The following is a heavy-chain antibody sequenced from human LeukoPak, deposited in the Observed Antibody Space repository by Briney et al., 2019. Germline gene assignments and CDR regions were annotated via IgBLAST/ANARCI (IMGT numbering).Heavy chain of an antibody. D-gene: IGHD4-11*01. CDR3: ARQGPLTTAVTTRTNPFDY. CDR1: GGSISSYY. Sequence: PSETLSLTCTVSGGSISSYYWSWIRQPPGKGLEWIGYIYYSGSTNYNPSLKSRVTISVDTSQNQFSLKLNSVTAADTAVYYCARQGPLTTAVTTRTNPFDYWGQGTLVTVSS. J-gene: IGHJ4*02. CDR2: IYYSGST. V-gene: IGHV4-59*08.